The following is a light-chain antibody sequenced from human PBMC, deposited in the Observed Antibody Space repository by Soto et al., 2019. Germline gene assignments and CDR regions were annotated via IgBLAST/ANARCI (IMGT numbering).Light chain of an antibody. Sequence: FVLSQSPGTRSWTTMEIASLSVMASQTVRNNYLAWYQQKPGQAPRLLIYDASSRATGIPDRFSGGGSGTDFTLTISRLEPEDFAVYYCQQFSSYPLTFGGGSKV. V-gene: IGKV3-20*01. CDR3: QQFSSYPLT. CDR2: DAS. J-gene: IGKJ4*01. CDR1: QTVRNNY.